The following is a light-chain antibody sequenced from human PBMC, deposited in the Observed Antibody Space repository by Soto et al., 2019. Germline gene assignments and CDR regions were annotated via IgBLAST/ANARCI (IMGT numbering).Light chain of an antibody. V-gene: IGLV2-8*01. CDR3: SSYTGSNNYVI. J-gene: IGLJ2*01. CDR1: SSDVGGYNY. CDR2: EVI. Sequence: QSALTQPPSAYGSPGQSVTISCTGTSSDVGGYNYVSWYQQHPGKAPKLMIYEVIKRPSGVPDRFSGSKSGNTASLTVSGLQAEDEADYYCSSYTGSNNYVIFGGGTKLTVL.